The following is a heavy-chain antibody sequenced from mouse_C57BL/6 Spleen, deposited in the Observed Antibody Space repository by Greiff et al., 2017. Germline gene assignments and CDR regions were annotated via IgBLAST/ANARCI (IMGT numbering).Heavy chain of an antibody. Sequence: QVQLQQPGAELVKPGASVKMSCKASGYTFTSYWITWVKQRSGQGLEWIGDIYPGSGSTNYNEKFKSKATLTVDTSSSTAYMQLSSLTTEDSAVYYCAKTFDYGSSYLDYWGQGTTLTVSS. CDR3: AKTFDYGSSYLDY. J-gene: IGHJ2*01. V-gene: IGHV1-55*01. D-gene: IGHD1-1*01. CDR2: IYPGSGST. CDR1: GYTFTSYW.